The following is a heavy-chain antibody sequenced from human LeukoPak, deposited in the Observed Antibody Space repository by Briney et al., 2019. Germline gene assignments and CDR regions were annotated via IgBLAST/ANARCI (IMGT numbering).Heavy chain of an antibody. D-gene: IGHD3-22*01. CDR1: GFTFSSYG. Sequence: PGGSLRLSCAASGFTFSSYGMHWVRQAPGKGLEWVAVISYDGSNKYYADSVKGRFTISRDNSKNTLYLQMNSLRAEDTAVYYCAKDYYDSSGYLWHPENYFDYWGQGTLVTVSS. CDR3: AKDYYDSSGYLWHPENYFDY. CDR2: ISYDGSNK. V-gene: IGHV3-30*18. J-gene: IGHJ4*02.